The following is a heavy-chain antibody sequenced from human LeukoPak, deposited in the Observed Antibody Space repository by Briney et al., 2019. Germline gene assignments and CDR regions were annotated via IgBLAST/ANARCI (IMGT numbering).Heavy chain of an antibody. CDR1: GFTFSDYN. J-gene: IGHJ6*04. CDR2: MSRSGDII. V-gene: IGHV3-48*01. CDR3: ARDLALDV. Sequence: GGSLRLSCAASGFTFSDYNMNWVRQVPGKGLESVSYMSRSGDIIYYADSVKGRFTISRDNAKNSLYLQMNSLRAEDTAVYYCARDLALDVWGKGTTVTVSS.